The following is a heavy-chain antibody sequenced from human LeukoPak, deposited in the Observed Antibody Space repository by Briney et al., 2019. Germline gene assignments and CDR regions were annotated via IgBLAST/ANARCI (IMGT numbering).Heavy chain of an antibody. V-gene: IGHV1-2*02. J-gene: IGHJ6*02. CDR1: GYTFTGYH. CDR3: ARGSTYDFWSGYWKSYYYYGMDV. D-gene: IGHD3-3*01. CDR2: INPNSGGT. Sequence: GASVKVSCKASGYTFTGYHMHWVRQAPGQGLEWMGWINPNSGGTNYAQRFQGRVTMTRDTSISTAYMELSRLRSDDTAVYYCARGSTYDFWSGYWKSYYYYGMDVWGQGTTVTVSS.